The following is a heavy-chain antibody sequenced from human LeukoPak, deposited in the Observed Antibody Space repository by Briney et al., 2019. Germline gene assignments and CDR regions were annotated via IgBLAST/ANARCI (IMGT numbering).Heavy chain of an antibody. CDR2: IKQDGSEK. CDR1: GFTFSSYA. Sequence: AGGSLRLSCAASGFTFSSYAMSWVRQAPGKGLEWVANIKQDGSEKYYVDSVKGRFTISRDNAKNSLYLQMNSLRAEDTAVYYCAREGNYGGNWFDPWGQGTLVTVSS. CDR3: AREGNYGGNWFDP. J-gene: IGHJ5*02. V-gene: IGHV3-7*01. D-gene: IGHD4-11*01.